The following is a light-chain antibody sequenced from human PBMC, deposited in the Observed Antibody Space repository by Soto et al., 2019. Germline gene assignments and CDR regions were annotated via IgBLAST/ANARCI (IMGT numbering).Light chain of an antibody. CDR3: ASYTTSSTLV. CDR1: SDDVGGFDY. V-gene: IGLV2-14*01. Sequence: QSALTQPASVSGSPGQSITISCTGTSDDVGGFDYVSWYQHYPGKAPKLMIYEVRYRPSGVSNHFSGSKSGNTASLTISGLQAEDEADYYCASYTTSSTLVFGGGTKLTVL. J-gene: IGLJ2*01. CDR2: EVR.